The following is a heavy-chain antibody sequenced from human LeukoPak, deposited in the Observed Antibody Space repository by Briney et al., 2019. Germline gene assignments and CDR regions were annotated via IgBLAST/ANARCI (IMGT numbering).Heavy chain of an antibody. Sequence: PGGSLRLSCAASGFTFSSYAMNWVRQAPGKGLEWVSYISSSGSTIYYADSVKGRFTISRDNAKNSLYLQMNSLRAEDTAVYYCAKSRATPHDDCGQGTLVTVSS. V-gene: IGHV3-48*03. CDR2: ISSSGSTI. CDR1: GFTFSSYA. J-gene: IGHJ4*02. CDR3: AKSRATPHDD. D-gene: IGHD1-26*01.